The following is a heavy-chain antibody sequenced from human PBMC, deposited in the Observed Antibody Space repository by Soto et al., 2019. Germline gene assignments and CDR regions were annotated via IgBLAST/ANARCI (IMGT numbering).Heavy chain of an antibody. D-gene: IGHD6-19*01. Sequence: GASVKVSCKAPGYTFTSYGISWVRQAPGQGLEWMGWISAYNGNTNCAQKLQGRVTMTTDTSTSTAYMELRSLRSDDTAVYYCARGYSSGWYMDAFDIWGQGTMVTVSS. CDR1: GYTFTSYG. J-gene: IGHJ3*02. V-gene: IGHV1-18*01. CDR3: ARGYSSGWYMDAFDI. CDR2: ISAYNGNT.